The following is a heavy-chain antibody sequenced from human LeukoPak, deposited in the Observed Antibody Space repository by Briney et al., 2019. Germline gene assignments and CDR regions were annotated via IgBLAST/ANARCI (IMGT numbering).Heavy chain of an antibody. CDR1: GDSISSYY. Sequence: SETLSLTCAVSGDSISSYYWGWIRQPPGKGLEWIGYIYYTGSTNSNPSLKSRVTMSVDTSKNQFSLKLSSVTAADTAVYYCAREIGRIGVVVIAWYFDIWGRGTLVTVSS. D-gene: IGHD3-22*01. CDR3: AREIGRIGVVVIAWYFDI. V-gene: IGHV4-59*12. J-gene: IGHJ2*01. CDR2: IYYTGST.